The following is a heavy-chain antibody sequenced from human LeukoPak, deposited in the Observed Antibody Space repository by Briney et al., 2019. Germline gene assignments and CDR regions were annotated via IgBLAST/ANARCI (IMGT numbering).Heavy chain of an antibody. J-gene: IGHJ4*02. V-gene: IGHV3-48*02. CDR3: ARDRGDGYNKYFDY. CDR2: ISSGSTTI. Sequence: LAGGSLRLSCAASGFTFNNYAMNWVRQAPGKGLEWVSYISSGSTTIYYADSVKGRFTISRDNAKNPLYLQMNSLRDEDTAVYYCARDRGDGYNKYFDYWGQGTLVTVSS. D-gene: IGHD5-12*01. CDR1: GFTFNNYA.